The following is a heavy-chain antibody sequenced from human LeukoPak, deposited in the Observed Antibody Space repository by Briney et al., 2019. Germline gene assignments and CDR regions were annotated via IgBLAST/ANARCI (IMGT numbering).Heavy chain of an antibody. CDR2: ISSSSSTI. J-gene: IGHJ6*03. D-gene: IGHD1-1*01. CDR3: AKEPTGTKIYYYYYYMDV. CDR1: GFTFSSYS. Sequence: PGGSLRLSCAASGFTFSSYSMNWVRQAPGKGLEWVSSISSSSSTIYYADSVKGRFTISRDNSKNTLYLQMNSLRAEDTAVYYCAKEPTGTKIYYYYYYMDVWGKGTTVTVSS. V-gene: IGHV3-21*04.